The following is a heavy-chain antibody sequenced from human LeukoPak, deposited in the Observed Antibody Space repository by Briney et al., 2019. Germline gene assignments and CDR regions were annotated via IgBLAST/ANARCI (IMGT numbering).Heavy chain of an antibody. CDR1: GGSFSGYY. Sequence: SETLSLTCAVYGGSFSGYYWSWIRQPPGKELEWIGEINHSGSTNYNPSLKSRVTISVDTSKNQFSLKLSSVTAADTAVYYCARGHYYGSGSYYRLDYWGQGTLVTVSS. J-gene: IGHJ4*02. V-gene: IGHV4-34*01. D-gene: IGHD3-10*01. CDR3: ARGHYYGSGSYYRLDY. CDR2: INHSGST.